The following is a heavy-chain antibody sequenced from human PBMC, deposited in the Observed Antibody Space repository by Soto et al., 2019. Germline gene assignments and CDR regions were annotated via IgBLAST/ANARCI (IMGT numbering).Heavy chain of an antibody. D-gene: IGHD5-12*01. V-gene: IGHV3-11*01. Sequence: QVQLVESGGGLVKPGGSLRLSCAASGFPFSDYYMNGIRQAPGKGLEWVSYISSSGSTIYYADSVKGRFTISRDNAKNSLYLQMNSLRAEDTAVYYCARDLAEMATNTFDYWGQGTLVTVSS. CDR3: ARDLAEMATNTFDY. CDR1: GFPFSDYY. J-gene: IGHJ4*02. CDR2: ISSSGSTI.